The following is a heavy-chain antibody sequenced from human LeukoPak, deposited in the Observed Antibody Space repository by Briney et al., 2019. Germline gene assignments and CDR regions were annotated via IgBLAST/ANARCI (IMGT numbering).Heavy chain of an antibody. J-gene: IGHJ3*02. V-gene: IGHV4-4*02. D-gene: IGHD6-13*01. CDR1: GGSISSSHW. Sequence: SGTLSLTCAVSGGSISSSHWWSWVRQPPGKGLEWIGEIYHSGGTNYNPSLRIRVTILVDKSKNQFSLNLSSVTAADTAVYYCARRGQQLGTNAFDIWGQGTVVTVSS. CDR3: ARRGQQLGTNAFDI. CDR2: IYHSGGT.